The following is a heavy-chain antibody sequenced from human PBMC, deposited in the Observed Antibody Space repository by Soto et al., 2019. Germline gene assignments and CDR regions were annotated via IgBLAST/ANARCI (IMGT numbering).Heavy chain of an antibody. Sequence: PSETLSLTCTVSGGSMSSYYWSWIRQPPGKGLEWIGYIYHSGSTYYNPSLKSRVTISVDRSKNQFSLKLSSVTAADTAVYYCARDSGDGWFDPWGQGTLVTVSS. D-gene: IGHD7-27*01. J-gene: IGHJ5*02. CDR1: GGSMSSYY. V-gene: IGHV4-59*12. CDR2: IYHSGST. CDR3: ARDSGDGWFDP.